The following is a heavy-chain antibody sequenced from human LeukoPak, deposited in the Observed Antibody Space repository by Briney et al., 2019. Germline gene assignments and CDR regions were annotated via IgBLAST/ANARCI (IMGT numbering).Heavy chain of an antibody. J-gene: IGHJ4*02. CDR2: FYYNGRT. Sequence: SETLSLTCTVSGASISSYYWSWIRQPPGKGLEWIGYFYYNGRTNYNPSLKSRITISVDTSKNQFSLTLSSVTAADTAVYYCARDAGDDYGPNYLDCWGQGTLVTVSS. D-gene: IGHD4-17*01. CDR1: GASISSYY. V-gene: IGHV4-59*01. CDR3: ARDAGDDYGPNYLDC.